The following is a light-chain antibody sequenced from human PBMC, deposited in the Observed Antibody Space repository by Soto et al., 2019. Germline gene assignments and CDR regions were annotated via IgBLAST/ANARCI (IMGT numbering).Light chain of an antibody. J-gene: IGKJ4*01. CDR3: QQCNKWPPLT. V-gene: IGKV3-15*01. Sequence: EVVMTQSPATQSVSPGERATLSCRASQSVGTNLACYQQKPGQAPRLLIYGASTRATGIPATFSGSGSGTEFTLTISSLQSENLAVYYCQQCNKWPPLTLGGGTKVEIK. CDR2: GAS. CDR1: QSVGTN.